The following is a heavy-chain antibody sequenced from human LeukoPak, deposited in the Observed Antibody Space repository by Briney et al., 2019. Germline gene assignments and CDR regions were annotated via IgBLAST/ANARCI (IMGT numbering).Heavy chain of an antibody. CDR2: IGSSGDIT. D-gene: IGHD4-17*01. CDR3: AKEIWPTVTTPGHTHFDY. J-gene: IGHJ4*02. V-gene: IGHV3-23*01. Sequence: GGSLRLSCAASGFTFSSYAMSWVRQAPGMGLEWVSSIGSSGDITYYADSVKGRFTISRDNSKNTLCLQMNSLRAEDTAVYYCAKEIWPTVTTPGHTHFDYWGQGTLVTVSS. CDR1: GFTFSSYA.